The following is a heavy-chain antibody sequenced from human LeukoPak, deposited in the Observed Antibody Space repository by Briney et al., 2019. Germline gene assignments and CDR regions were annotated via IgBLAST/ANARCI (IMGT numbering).Heavy chain of an antibody. V-gene: IGHV3-48*01. D-gene: IGHD5-12*01. Sequence: GGSLRLSCAASGFTFSSYSMNWVRQAPGKGLEWVSYIGSGSTTIYYADSVKGRFTISRDDAKNSLYLQMNSLRAADTAIYYCAITKEYSGWFDPWGQGTLVTVSS. CDR1: GFTFSSYS. CDR2: IGSGSTTI. CDR3: AITKEYSGWFDP. J-gene: IGHJ5*02.